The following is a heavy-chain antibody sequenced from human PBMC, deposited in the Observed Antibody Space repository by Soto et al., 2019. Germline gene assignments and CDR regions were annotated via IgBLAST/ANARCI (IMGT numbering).Heavy chain of an antibody. CDR3: ARIRGYWYGLDV. V-gene: IGHV3-23*01. CDR1: GFTLSTYG. J-gene: IGHJ6*02. Sequence: LRLSCAGSGFTLSTYGMTWVRQAPGKGLEWVSAITGTGGNTYYVDSVKGRFTSSRDNSKNMLYLQMNSVRVEDTAVYYCARIRGYWYGLDVWGQGTTVTVSS. CDR2: ITGTGGNT.